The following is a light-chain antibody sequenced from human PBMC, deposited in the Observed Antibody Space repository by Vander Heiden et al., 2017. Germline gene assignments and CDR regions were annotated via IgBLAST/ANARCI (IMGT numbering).Light chain of an antibody. Sequence: QSVLTQPSSASGTPGQRVTISCSGSSSNTGSNYVFWYQQLPGTAPKLLIYRSNQRPSGVPDRFSGSKSGTSASLAISGLRSEDEADYYCAAWDDSLSGPVFGGGTKLTVL. V-gene: IGLV1-47*01. CDR2: RSN. J-gene: IGLJ3*02. CDR3: AAWDDSLSGPV. CDR1: SSNTGSNY.